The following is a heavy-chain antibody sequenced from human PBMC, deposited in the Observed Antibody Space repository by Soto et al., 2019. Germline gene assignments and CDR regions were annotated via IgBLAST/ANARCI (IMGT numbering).Heavy chain of an antibody. Sequence: SETLSLTCTVSGGSISTYYWSWIRQPPGKGLEWIGYIYNIGFTRYNPSLRSRVSISVDTSKNQFSLKLTSVTAADTVVYYCTTQGFGGLHGLVDVWGQGTTVTVSS. CDR1: GGSISTYY. CDR3: TTQGFGGLHGLVDV. J-gene: IGHJ6*02. V-gene: IGHV4-59*08. D-gene: IGHD3-10*01. CDR2: IYNIGFT.